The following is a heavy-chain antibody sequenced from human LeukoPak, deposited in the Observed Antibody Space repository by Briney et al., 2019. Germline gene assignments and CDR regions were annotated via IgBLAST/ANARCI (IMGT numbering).Heavy chain of an antibody. CDR1: GFIYSDHW. CDR3: VRERNNFWSGHHSIFDS. J-gene: IGHJ4*02. Sequence: GGSLRLSCAASGFIYSDHWMHWVRQAPGKGLVWLSRINNDGSSTIYADSVKGRFTFSRDNAENTLFLEMSSLRVEDTAVYYCVRERNNFWSGHHSIFDSWGQGTLVTVSS. D-gene: IGHD3-3*01. CDR2: INNDGSST. V-gene: IGHV3-74*01.